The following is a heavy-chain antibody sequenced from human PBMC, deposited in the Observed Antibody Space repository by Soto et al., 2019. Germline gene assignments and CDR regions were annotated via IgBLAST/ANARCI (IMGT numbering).Heavy chain of an antibody. CDR2: ISGYNCET. V-gene: IGHV1-18*01. Sequence: VSCKASGYTFTSYGISWLRQSPGQVRDWMVLISGYNCETNDAHKLEGRVTMTTDTGTSTSEMDLVILGADDTAVYCCAIDGDFALARERVGWFDPWGQGTLVTVSS. J-gene: IGHJ5*02. CDR3: AIDGDFALARERVGWFDP. CDR1: GYTFTSYG. D-gene: IGHD1-1*01.